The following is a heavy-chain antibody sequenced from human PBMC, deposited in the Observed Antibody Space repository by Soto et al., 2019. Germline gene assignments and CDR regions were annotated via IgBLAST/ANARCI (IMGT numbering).Heavy chain of an antibody. J-gene: IGHJ4*02. CDR1: GGSISSYY. D-gene: IGHD3-22*01. V-gene: IGHV4-59*01. CDR3: ARDLSSGYYYDY. Sequence: SETLSLTCTVSGGSISSYYWSWIRQPPGKGLEWIGYIYYSGSTNYNPSLKSRVTISVDTSKNQFSLKLSSVTAADTAVYYCARDLSSGYYYDYWGQGTLVTVSS. CDR2: IYYSGST.